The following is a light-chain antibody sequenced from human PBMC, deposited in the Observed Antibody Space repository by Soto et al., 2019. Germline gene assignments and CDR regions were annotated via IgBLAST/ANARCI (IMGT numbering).Light chain of an antibody. CDR3: QQYGGSPLYT. CDR2: GAS. CDR1: QSVSSSD. Sequence: IVLTQSPGTLSLSPGDRATLSCRASQSVSSSDLAWYQQKPGQAPRLLIYGASTRATGIPHRFSGSGSGTNFTLTISRLEPEDFSVYYCQQYGGSPLYTFGQGTKLEIK. V-gene: IGKV3-20*01. J-gene: IGKJ2*01.